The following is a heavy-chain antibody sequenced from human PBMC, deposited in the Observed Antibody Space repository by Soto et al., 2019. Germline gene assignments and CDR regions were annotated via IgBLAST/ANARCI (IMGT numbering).Heavy chain of an antibody. CDR3: SRGGGFSGNYL. Sequence: EVQLVESGGGLVQPGGSLRLSCAASGFSFSDYWMHWVRQAPGKGLVWVSCIDTDGSTTTYADSVKGRFTISRDNVKNTLYLQMDSLRAEYTALYYCSRGGGFSGNYLGGQGTLVTVSS. CDR2: IDTDGSTT. D-gene: IGHD1-26*01. V-gene: IGHV3-74*01. J-gene: IGHJ4*02. CDR1: GFSFSDYW.